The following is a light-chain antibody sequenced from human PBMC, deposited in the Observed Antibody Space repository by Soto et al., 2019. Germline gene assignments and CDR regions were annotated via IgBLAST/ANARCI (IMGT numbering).Light chain of an antibody. CDR1: QSVSSY. V-gene: IGKV3-11*01. CDR3: QQRSNWTLT. J-gene: IGKJ4*01. CDR2: DAS. Sequence: EIVLTQSPATLSLSPGERATLSCRASQSVSSYLAWYQQKPGQAPRLLIYDASNTATGIPARFSGSGSGTDFTLTIRSLETEDCAVYYCQQRSNWTLTLGGGTKVEIK.